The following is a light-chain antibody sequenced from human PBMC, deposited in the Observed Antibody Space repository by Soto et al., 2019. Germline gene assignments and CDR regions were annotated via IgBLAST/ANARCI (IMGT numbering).Light chain of an antibody. J-gene: IGKJ4*01. CDR1: QGISGW. V-gene: IGKV1-12*01. CDR3: QQANSFPLT. CDR2: TAS. Sequence: DIQMTQSPSSVSASVGDRVTITCRASQGISGWLAWYQQKTGKAPNLLIHTASSLRSRVPSRFSVSGSGIDFTLNISSLQPEDFATYYCQQANSFPLTLGGGTKVEIK.